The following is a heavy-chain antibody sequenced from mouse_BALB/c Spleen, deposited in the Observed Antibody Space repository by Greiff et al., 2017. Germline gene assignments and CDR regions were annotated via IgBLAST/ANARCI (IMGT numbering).Heavy chain of an antibody. CDR2: INPSTGYT. D-gene: IGHD2-14*01. CDR1: GYTFTSYW. Sequence: QVQLQQSGAELAKPGASVKMSCKASGYTFTSYWMHWVKQRPGQGLEWIGYINPSTGYTEYNQKFKDKATLTADKSSSTAYMQLSSLTSEDSAVYYCARCPYYRYLYAMDYWGQGTSVTVSA. J-gene: IGHJ4*01. V-gene: IGHV1-7*01. CDR3: ARCPYYRYLYAMDY.